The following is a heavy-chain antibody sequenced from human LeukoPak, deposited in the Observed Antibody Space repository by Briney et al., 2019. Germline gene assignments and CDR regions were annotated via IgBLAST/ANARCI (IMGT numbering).Heavy chain of an antibody. CDR1: GGSIASYS. CDR3: ARRPRSGSSSWFDS. Sequence: PSKTLSLTCTVSGGSIASYSWTWIRQPPGKGLEYIGYIYTSGSPNYNPSLTSRVTISLDTSKNQFSLKLSSVTAADTAVYYCARRPRSGSSSWFDSWGQGTLVTVSS. V-gene: IGHV4-4*09. J-gene: IGHJ5*01. D-gene: IGHD3-10*01. CDR2: IYTSGSP.